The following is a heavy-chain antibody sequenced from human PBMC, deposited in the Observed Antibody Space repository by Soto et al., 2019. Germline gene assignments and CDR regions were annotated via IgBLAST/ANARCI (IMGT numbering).Heavy chain of an antibody. V-gene: IGHV3-30*18. CDR2: ISYDGSNK. Sequence: GGSLRLSCAASGFTVSSYGMHWVRQAPGKGLEWVAAISYDGSNKYYVDSVKGRFTISRDNSKNTLYVQMNSLRAEDTAVYYCAKDLYSGTSHPDYWGQGTLVTVSS. J-gene: IGHJ4*02. CDR3: AKDLYSGTSHPDY. CDR1: GFTVSSYG. D-gene: IGHD1-26*01.